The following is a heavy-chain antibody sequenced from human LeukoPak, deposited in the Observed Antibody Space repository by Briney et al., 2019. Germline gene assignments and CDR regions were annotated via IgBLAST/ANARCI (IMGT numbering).Heavy chain of an antibody. D-gene: IGHD6-13*01. V-gene: IGHV3-23*01. J-gene: IGHJ4*02. Sequence: GGSLRLSCAASGFTLSNHGMHWVRQAPGKGLEWVSAISGSGGSTYYADSVKGRFTISRDNSKNTLYLQMNSLRAEDTAVYYCAKEVAAAGSRFDYWGQGTLVTVSS. CDR1: GFTLSNHG. CDR3: AKEVAAAGSRFDY. CDR2: ISGSGGST.